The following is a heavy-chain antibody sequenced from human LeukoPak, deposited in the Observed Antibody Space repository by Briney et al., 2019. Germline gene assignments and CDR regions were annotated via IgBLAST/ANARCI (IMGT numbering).Heavy chain of an antibody. Sequence: GESLKISCKGSGYSFTNYWIAWVRQMPGKGLEWMGIIYPGDSDTRYSPSFQGQVTILADKSISTAYLQWSSLKASDTAMYYCARKADHYYDSARAFDIWGQGTMVTVSS. D-gene: IGHD3-22*01. J-gene: IGHJ3*02. CDR1: GYSFTNYW. CDR2: IYPGDSDT. V-gene: IGHV5-51*01. CDR3: ARKADHYYDSARAFDI.